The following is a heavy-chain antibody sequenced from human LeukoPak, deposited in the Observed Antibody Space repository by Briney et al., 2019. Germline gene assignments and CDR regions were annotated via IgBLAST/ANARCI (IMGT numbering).Heavy chain of an antibody. CDR2: INPNSGGT. D-gene: IGHD2-15*01. CDR3: ARTEGYCSAGSCYFGY. CDR1: GYTFTGYY. Sequence: ASVKVSCKASGYTFTGYYMHWVRQAPGQGLEWMGWINPNSGGTNYAQKFQGRVTMTRDTSISTAYMELSRLRSDDTAVYYCARTEGYCSAGSCYFGYWGQGTLVTVSS. V-gene: IGHV1-2*02. J-gene: IGHJ4*02.